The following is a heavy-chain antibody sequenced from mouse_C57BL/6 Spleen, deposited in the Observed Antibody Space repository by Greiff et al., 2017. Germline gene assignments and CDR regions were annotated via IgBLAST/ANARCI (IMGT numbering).Heavy chain of an antibody. CDR3: ARSHYSNYGGFAY. Sequence: QVQLQQPGAELVMPGASVKLSCKASGYTFTSYWMHWVKQRPGQGLEWIGEIDPSDSYTNYNQKFKGKSTLTVDKSSSTTYMQLSSLTSEDSAVEYYARSHYSNYGGFAYWGQGTLVTVSA. J-gene: IGHJ3*01. CDR2: IDPSDSYT. D-gene: IGHD2-5*01. CDR1: GYTFTSYW. V-gene: IGHV1-69*01.